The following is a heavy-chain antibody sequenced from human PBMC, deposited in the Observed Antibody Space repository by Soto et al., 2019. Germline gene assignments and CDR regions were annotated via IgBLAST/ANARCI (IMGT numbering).Heavy chain of an antibody. V-gene: IGHV4-59*01. D-gene: IGHD3-9*01. J-gene: IGHJ4*02. CDR1: GGSISRYY. Sequence: PSETLALTCTVSGGSISRYYWSWIRQPPGKGLEWIGYIYYSGSTNYNPSLKSRVTISVDTSKNQFSLKLSSVTAADTAVYYCARVNILTGYPIFDDWGQGTLVTVSS. CDR3: ARVNILTGYPIFDD. CDR2: IYYSGST.